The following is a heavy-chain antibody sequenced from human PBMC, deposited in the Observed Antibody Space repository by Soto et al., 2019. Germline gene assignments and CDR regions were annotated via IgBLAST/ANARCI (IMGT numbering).Heavy chain of an antibody. CDR2: IYPGDSET. Sequence: GESLKLSCKGSGYNFTTFWIGWMRQMPGKGLEWMGIIYPGDSETKYSPDFEGQVTISADRSTNTAYLQWRSLRASDTAMYYCARLGFPGAIYFDSWGLGTLVTVSS. CDR3: ARLGFPGAIYFDS. CDR1: GYNFTTFW. V-gene: IGHV5-51*01. J-gene: IGHJ4*02.